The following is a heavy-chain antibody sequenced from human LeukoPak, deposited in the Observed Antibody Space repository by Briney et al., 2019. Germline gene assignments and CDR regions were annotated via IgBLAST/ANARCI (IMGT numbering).Heavy chain of an antibody. Sequence: GGSLRLSCAASGFTFSSYAMSWVREAPARGLEWVSSLRGNGDTFYADSVRGRFTLSRDESRNTVYLHLNKLRVEDTAVYYCAKASWVSTADAVLWGQETVVTVSS. V-gene: IGHV3-23*01. J-gene: IGHJ4*02. CDR1: GFTFSSYA. CDR2: LRGNGDT. CDR3: AKASWVSTADAVL. D-gene: IGHD3-16*01.